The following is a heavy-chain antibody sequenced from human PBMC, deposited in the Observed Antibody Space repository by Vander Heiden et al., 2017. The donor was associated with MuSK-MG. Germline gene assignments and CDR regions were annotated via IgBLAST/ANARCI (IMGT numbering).Heavy chain of an antibody. Sequence: QVQLQESGPELVKPSQTLSLTCSVSGGSVRSDDHHWSWIRQPAGKGLEWIGHIYRRGYTDYNPSLKSRVTVSVDTSRNQVSLDLRSVTAADTAVYYCARDPIDGYGFFDFWGRGTLVTVAS. D-gene: IGHD5-12*01. V-gene: IGHV4-61*02. CDR3: ARDPIDGYGFFDF. CDR2: IYRRGYT. J-gene: IGHJ4*02. CDR1: GGSVRSDDHH.